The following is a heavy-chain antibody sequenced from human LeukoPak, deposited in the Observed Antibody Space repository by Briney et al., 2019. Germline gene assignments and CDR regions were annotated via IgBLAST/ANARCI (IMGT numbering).Heavy chain of an antibody. D-gene: IGHD5-24*01. CDR2: INPHSGGT. V-gene: IGHV1-2*02. CDR3: AREGVIGDGYNLFDY. J-gene: IGHJ4*02. Sequence: GASVKVSCKASGYTFIGYYMHWVRQAPGQGLEWMGWINPHSGGTNSEQNFQGRVTMSRDTSISTVYMELSRLRSDDTALYYCAREGVIGDGYNLFDYWGQGTLVTVSS. CDR1: GYTFIGYY.